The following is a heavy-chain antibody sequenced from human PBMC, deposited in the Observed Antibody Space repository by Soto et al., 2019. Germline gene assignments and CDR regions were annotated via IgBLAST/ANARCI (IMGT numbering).Heavy chain of an antibody. CDR2: IYYSGST. D-gene: IGHD4-17*01. J-gene: IGHJ4*02. V-gene: IGHV4-30-4*01. CDR3: ARLVYGDSGPDS. Sequence: SETLSLTCTVSGGSISSGDYYWSWIRQPPGKGLEWIGYIYYSGSTYYNPSLKSRVTISVDMAKNHFSLKLNSVTAADTAACYCARLVYGDSGPDSWGQGTLVTVSS. CDR1: GGSISSGDYY.